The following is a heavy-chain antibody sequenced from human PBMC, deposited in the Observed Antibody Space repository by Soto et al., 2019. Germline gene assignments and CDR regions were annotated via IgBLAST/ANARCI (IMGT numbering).Heavy chain of an antibody. CDR1: GYTFTSYD. J-gene: IGHJ5*02. CDR3: ARGTGYCSSTSCYLPGNWFDP. V-gene: IGHV1-8*01. Sequence: GASGKGSCNASGYTFTSYDINWVRQATGQGLELMGWMNPNSGNTGYAQKFQGRVTMTRNTSISTAYMELSSLRSEDTAVYYCARGTGYCSSTSCYLPGNWFDPWGQGTLVTVYS. D-gene: IGHD2-2*03. CDR2: MNPNSGNT.